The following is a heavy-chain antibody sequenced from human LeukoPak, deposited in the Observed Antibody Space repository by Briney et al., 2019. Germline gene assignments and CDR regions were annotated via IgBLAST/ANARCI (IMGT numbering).Heavy chain of an antibody. V-gene: IGHV4-59*01. CDR3: ARDPGDTAGWFDP. D-gene: IGHD5-18*01. CDR1: GGSISSYY. CDR2: IYYSGST. J-gene: IGHJ5*02. Sequence: SETLSLTCTVSGGSISSYYWSWIRQPPGKGLEWIGYIYYSGSTNYNPSLKSRVTISVDTSKNQLSLKLSSVTAADTAVYYCARDPGDTAGWFDPWGQATLVTVSS.